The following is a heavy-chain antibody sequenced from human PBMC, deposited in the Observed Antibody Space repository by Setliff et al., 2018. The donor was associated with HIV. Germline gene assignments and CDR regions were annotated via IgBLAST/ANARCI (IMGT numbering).Heavy chain of an antibody. CDR3: ARVREGFLPYDAFEI. J-gene: IGHJ3*02. D-gene: IGHD3-3*01. V-gene: IGHV4-34*01. CDR2: IHSSGNT. Sequence: SETLSLTCAVYGGSLSDYYWSWIRQPPGKGLEWLGEIHSSGNTNYSPSLKGRVTISVDTPKNQYSLNLKSVTAADTAVYYCARVREGFLPYDAFEIWGQGTMVTVSS. CDR1: GGSLSDYY.